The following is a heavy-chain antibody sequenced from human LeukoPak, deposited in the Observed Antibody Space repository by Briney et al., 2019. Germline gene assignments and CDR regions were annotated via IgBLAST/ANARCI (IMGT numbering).Heavy chain of an antibody. V-gene: IGHV4-4*07. D-gene: IGHD2-2*01. CDR2: IYTSGST. CDR1: GDSISSFH. Sequence: SETLSLTCTVSGDSISSFHWSWIRQPAGKGLEWIGRIYTSGSTNYNPSLKSRVTMSLDTSKNQFSLKMSSVTAADTAVYYCARYLVGPLVGSYYSHYMDVWGKGTTVTISS. J-gene: IGHJ6*03. CDR3: ARYLVGPLVGSYYSHYMDV.